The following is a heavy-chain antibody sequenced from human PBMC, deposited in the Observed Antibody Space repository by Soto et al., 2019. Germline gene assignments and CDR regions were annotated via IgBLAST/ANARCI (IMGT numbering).Heavy chain of an antibody. CDR2: ISTSSHHS. CDR1: GFSISSYS. Sequence: EVQLAESGGGLVKPGGSLRLSCAASGFSISSYSMNWVRQAPGKGLEWVSSISTSSHHSQYADSVRGRFTISRDNAKNSLYLQMDSLRDEDTAAYHCVPDVVAIAATGYWGQGTLVTVSS. CDR3: VPDVVAIAATGY. J-gene: IGHJ4*02. V-gene: IGHV3-21*01. D-gene: IGHD2-15*01.